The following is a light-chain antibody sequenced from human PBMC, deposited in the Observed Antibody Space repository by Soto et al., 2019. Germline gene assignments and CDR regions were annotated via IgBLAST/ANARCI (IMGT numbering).Light chain of an antibody. CDR3: QNHDRAPRT. CDR1: QGINTY. J-gene: IGKJ4*01. V-gene: IGKV1-27*01. Sequence: EIQLTQSPSTLSASVGDSVTLTCPASQGINTYLSWYQQKPGKVPRLLIYSASTLEPGIPSRFSGSGAGTDFTLTSSRLHPEDFATYYWQNHDRAPRTFGEGTKVEIK. CDR2: SAS.